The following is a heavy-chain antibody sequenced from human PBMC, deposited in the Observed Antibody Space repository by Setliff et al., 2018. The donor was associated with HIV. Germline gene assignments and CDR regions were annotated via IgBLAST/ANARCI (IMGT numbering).Heavy chain of an antibody. Sequence: SETLSLTCTVSGGSISSGHYYWSWIRQPAGKGLVWIGHIYSSGSTNYNPSLKSRVTISVDTSKNQFSLKLSSVTAADTAVYYCAKQYCGGDCYSDSYYYMDVWGKGTTVTVSS. V-gene: IGHV4-61*09. CDR3: AKQYCGGDCYSDSYYYMDV. CDR2: IYSSGST. D-gene: IGHD2-21*01. CDR1: GGSISSGHYY. J-gene: IGHJ6*03.